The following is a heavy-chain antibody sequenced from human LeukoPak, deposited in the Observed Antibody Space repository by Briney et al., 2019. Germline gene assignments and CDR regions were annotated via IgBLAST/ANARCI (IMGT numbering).Heavy chain of an antibody. D-gene: IGHD3-10*01. V-gene: IGHV3-23*01. CDR2: LSGGGSSGVST. CDR1: GVTFSSYA. Sequence: GGSLRLTCAASGVTFSSYAMNWGRQAQGTGLDWVSGLSGGGSSGVSTYYADSVKGRFTISRDNSKNTLYLQMNSLRAEDTAIYYCAKGPLRGVTKGPIDSWGQGTLVTVSS. J-gene: IGHJ4*02. CDR3: AKGPLRGVTKGPIDS.